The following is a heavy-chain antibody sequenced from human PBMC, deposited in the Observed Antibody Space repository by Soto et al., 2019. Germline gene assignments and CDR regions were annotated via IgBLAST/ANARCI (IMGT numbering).Heavy chain of an antibody. CDR1: GFTFTSSA. V-gene: IGHV1-58*01. D-gene: IGHD3-10*01. CDR2: IVVGSGNT. Sequence: ASVKVSCKASGFTFTSSAVQWVRQARGQRLEWIGWIVVGSGNTIYAQKFQGRATMTEDTSTDTAYMELSSLRSEDTAVYYCATDFTMARHFDYWGQGTLVTVSS. J-gene: IGHJ4*02. CDR3: ATDFTMARHFDY.